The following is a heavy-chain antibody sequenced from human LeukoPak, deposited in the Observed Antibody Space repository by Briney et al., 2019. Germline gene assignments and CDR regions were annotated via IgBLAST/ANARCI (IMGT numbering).Heavy chain of an antibody. D-gene: IGHD7-27*01. CDR1: GFTFSSYG. V-gene: IGHV3-30*02. J-gene: IGHJ3*02. CDR3: AKDVTETGDEGAFDI. CDR2: IWFDGSYK. Sequence: PGGSLTLSCAASGFTFSSYGIHWVRQAPGKGLEWVAFIWFDGSYKYYSDSVKGRFSISRDNSKNTIYLQMNSLRPQDTSIYYCAKDVTETGDEGAFDIWGPGTMVTVSS.